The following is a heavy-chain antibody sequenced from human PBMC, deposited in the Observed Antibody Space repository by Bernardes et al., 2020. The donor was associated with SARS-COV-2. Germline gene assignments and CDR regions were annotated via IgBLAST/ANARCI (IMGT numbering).Heavy chain of an antibody. CDR2: VSSDGGST. CDR3: VKVAGSENYWYFDV. D-gene: IGHD2-15*01. CDR1: GFTFSNYV. V-gene: IGHV3-64D*06. Sequence: GGSLRLSRSASGFTFSNYVMNWVRQAPGKGLEYVSAVSSDGGSTYYADTVKDRFTISRDNSKNTLFLQMSSLSPEDTAIYYCVKVAGSENYWYFDVWGRGTLVTGSS. J-gene: IGHJ2*01.